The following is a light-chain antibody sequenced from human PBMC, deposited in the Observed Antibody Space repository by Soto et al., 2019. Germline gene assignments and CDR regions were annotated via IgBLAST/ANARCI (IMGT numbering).Light chain of an antibody. CDR2: DVS. J-gene: IGLJ2*01. CDR3: SSYTISSALV. V-gene: IGLV2-14*03. CDR1: STDVGAYNY. Sequence: QPVLTQPASVSGSPGQSITISCIGTSTDVGAYNYVSWYQQHSGKAPKLMIYDVSNRPSGVSNRFSGSKSGNTASLTVSGLQAEDEADYYCSSYTISSALVFGGGTKVTVL.